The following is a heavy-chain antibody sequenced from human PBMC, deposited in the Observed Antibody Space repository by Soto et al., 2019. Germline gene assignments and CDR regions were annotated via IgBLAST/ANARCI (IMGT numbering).Heavy chain of an antibody. CDR3: ARLLATRGAFDI. CDR2: IKQDGSEK. Sequence: TFSRHWMSWVRQAPGQGLVWVANIKQDGSEKYYVDSVKGRFAISRDNAKNSLYLHMNSLRAEDTAVYYCARLLATRGAFDIWGQGTMVTVS. D-gene: IGHD3-3*02. CDR1: TFSRHW. J-gene: IGHJ3*02. V-gene: IGHV3-7*01.